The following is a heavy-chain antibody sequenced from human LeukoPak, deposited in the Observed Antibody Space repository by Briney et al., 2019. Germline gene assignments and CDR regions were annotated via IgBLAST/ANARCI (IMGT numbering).Heavy chain of an antibody. Sequence: SETLSLTCAVYGGSFSGYYWSWIRQPPRKGLEWIGEINHSGSTNYNPSLKSRVTISVDTSKNKFTLNRSSVTAADTAVYHCARVRRYCSGTSCYSIDYWGQGTLVTVSS. V-gene: IGHV4-34*01. D-gene: IGHD2-2*01. CDR1: GGSFSGYY. J-gene: IGHJ4*02. CDR3: ARVRRYCSGTSCYSIDY. CDR2: INHSGST.